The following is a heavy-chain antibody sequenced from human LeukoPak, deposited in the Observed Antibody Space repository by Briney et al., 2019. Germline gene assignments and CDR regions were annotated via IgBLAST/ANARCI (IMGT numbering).Heavy chain of an antibody. Sequence: GGSLRLSCAVSGFPFRSHFMSWVRQAPGRGLEWVSDVYTGGNTDYSVYVRGRFASSSDNSKNTLYLQMNSLRAEDTAIYYCTRMSYYDGSGPSFDYWGQGTLVAVSS. J-gene: IGHJ4*02. CDR1: GFPFRSHF. CDR2: VYTGGNT. CDR3: TRMSYYDGSGPSFDY. V-gene: IGHV3-53*01. D-gene: IGHD3-10*01.